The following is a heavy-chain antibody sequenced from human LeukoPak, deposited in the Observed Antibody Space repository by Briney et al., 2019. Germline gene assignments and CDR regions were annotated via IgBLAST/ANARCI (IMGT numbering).Heavy chain of an antibody. Sequence: NPSETLSLTCTVSGNSISSGYYWGWIRQPPEKGLEWIGTIYHSGSTFYNPSLKSRVTISLDASKNQFSLKLSSVTAADTAVYFCARADYDILTGYPTSFDYWGQGTLVTVSS. V-gene: IGHV4-38-2*02. CDR2: IYHSGST. D-gene: IGHD3-9*01. CDR1: GNSISSGYY. J-gene: IGHJ4*02. CDR3: ARADYDILTGYPTSFDY.